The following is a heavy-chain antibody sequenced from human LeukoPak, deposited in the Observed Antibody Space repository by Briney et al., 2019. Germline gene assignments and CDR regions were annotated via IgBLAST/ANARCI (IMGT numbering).Heavy chain of an antibody. CDR3: ARARHYDFWSGLIGWFDP. J-gene: IGHJ5*02. D-gene: IGHD3-3*01. V-gene: IGHV1-69*04. CDR1: GGTFSSYA. Sequence: GASVKVSCKASGGTFSSYAISWVRRAPGQGLEWMGRIIPILGIANYAQKFQGRVTITADKSTSTAYMELSSLRSEDTAVYYCARARHYDFWSGLIGWFDPWGQGTLVTVSS. CDR2: IIPILGIA.